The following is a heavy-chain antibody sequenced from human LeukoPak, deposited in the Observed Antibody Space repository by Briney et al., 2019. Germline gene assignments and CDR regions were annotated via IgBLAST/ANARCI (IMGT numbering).Heavy chain of an antibody. V-gene: IGHV3-21*01. CDR2: ISSSSSFI. CDR3: ARDRDDY. D-gene: IGHD3-10*01. J-gene: IGHJ4*02. Sequence: PGGSLRLTCAASGFTFSSYTMNWVRQAPGQGLEWVSSISSSSSFIYYADSVKGRFTISRDNAKNSLYLQMNSLRADDTAVYYCARDRDDYWGQGTLVTVSS. CDR1: GFTFSSYT.